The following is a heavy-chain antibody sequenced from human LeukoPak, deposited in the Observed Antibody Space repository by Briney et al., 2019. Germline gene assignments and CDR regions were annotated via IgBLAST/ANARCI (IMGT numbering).Heavy chain of an antibody. Sequence: ASVKVSCKASGYTFTGYYIHWVRQAPGQGLEWMGWMSPNSGNTGYAQKFQGRVTMTRDTSISTAYMELSSLRSEDTAVYYCARMYYYDSRGGENWFDPWGQGTLVTVSS. CDR1: GYTFTGYY. CDR3: ARMYYYDSRGGENWFDP. CDR2: MSPNSGNT. J-gene: IGHJ5*02. V-gene: IGHV1-8*02. D-gene: IGHD3-22*01.